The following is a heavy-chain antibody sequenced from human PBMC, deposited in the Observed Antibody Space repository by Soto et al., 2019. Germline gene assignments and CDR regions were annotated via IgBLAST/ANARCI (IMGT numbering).Heavy chain of an antibody. CDR2: IHHSGST. CDR1: GGSFSSYY. CDR3: ARWDENWGLYYYGLDV. Sequence: SETLSLTCAVYGGSFSSYYWNWIRQSQGKGLEWIGEIHHSGSTNYNPSLKGRVSISVDTSKNLFSLELSSVTAADTAVYYCARWDENWGLYYYGLDVWGLGTTVTVSS. J-gene: IGHJ6*02. V-gene: IGHV4-34*01. D-gene: IGHD7-27*01.